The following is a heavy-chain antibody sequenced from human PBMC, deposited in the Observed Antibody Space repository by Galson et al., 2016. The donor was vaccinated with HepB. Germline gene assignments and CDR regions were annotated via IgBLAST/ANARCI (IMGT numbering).Heavy chain of an antibody. CDR1: GFTFTSPY. D-gene: IGHD6-19*01. Sequence: SVKVSCKASGFTFTSPYFHWVRQAPGQGLEWMGIINPSGGGTTYAQNFQGRITMTTDTSTNTLFMELSSLTSEDTAVYYCARVPYSSGWYPIDYWGQGTQVTVSS. CDR2: INPSGGGT. V-gene: IGHV1-46*01. CDR3: ARVPYSSGWYPIDY. J-gene: IGHJ4*02.